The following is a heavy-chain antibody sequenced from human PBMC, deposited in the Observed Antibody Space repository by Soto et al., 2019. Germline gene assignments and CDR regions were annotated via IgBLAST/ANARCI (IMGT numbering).Heavy chain of an antibody. CDR1: GFIFSNYA. Sequence: QVQLVESGGGVVQPGRSLRLSCAASGFIFSNYAMHWVRQAPGKGLEWVAVISDDGTKRYYADSVKGRFTISRDISKSMLYLQMNSLRTEDPAVYYCHRHIGFDVWGQGITVIVFS. J-gene: IGHJ6*02. V-gene: IGHV3-30*03. CDR2: ISDDGTKR. D-gene: IGHD2-21*01. CDR3: HRHIGFDV.